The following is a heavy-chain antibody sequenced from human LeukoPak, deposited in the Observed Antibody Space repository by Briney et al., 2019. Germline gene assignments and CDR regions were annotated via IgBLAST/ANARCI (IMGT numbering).Heavy chain of an antibody. V-gene: IGHV4-61*02. CDR2: IYTSGST. Sequence: SETLSLTCTVSGGSISSSSYYWSWIRQPAGKGLEWIGRIYTSGSTNYNPSLKSRVTISVDKSKNQFSLKLSSVTAADTAVYYCARGRSSSTSLNWFDPWGQGTLVTVSS. CDR3: ARGRSSSTSLNWFDP. CDR1: GGSISSSSYY. D-gene: IGHD2-2*01. J-gene: IGHJ5*02.